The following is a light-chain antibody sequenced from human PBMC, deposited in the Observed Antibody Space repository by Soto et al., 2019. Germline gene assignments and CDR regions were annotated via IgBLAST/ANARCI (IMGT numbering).Light chain of an antibody. CDR2: GAS. CDR3: QQYGRPPYT. CDR1: QSVSSY. Sequence: EIVLTQSPATLSLSPGEIATLSCSASQSVSSYLAFYQQKPGQAPRLLIHGASSRATGIPDRFSGSGSGTDFTLTISRLEPEDFAVYYCQQYGRPPYTFGRGTRLEIK. J-gene: IGKJ5*01. V-gene: IGKV3-20*01.